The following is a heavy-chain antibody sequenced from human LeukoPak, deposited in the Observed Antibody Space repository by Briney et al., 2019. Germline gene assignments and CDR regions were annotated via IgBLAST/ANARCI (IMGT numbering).Heavy chain of an antibody. J-gene: IGHJ4*02. V-gene: IGHV3-23*01. Sequence: PGGSLRLSCAASGFTFSSYAMSWVRQAPGKGLEWVSAISSSGSSTYYADSVKGRFTISRDNSENTLYLQMNSLRAEDTAVYYCAKVMARGVTSSPDYWGQGTLVTVSS. CDR1: GFTFSSYA. CDR3: AKVMARGVTSSPDY. CDR2: ISSSGSST. D-gene: IGHD3-10*01.